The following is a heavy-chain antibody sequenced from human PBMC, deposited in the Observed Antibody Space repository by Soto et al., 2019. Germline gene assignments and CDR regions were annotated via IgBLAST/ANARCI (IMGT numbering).Heavy chain of an antibody. CDR2: IKQDGSEK. J-gene: IGHJ6*02. CDR1: GFTFSSYA. V-gene: IGHV3-7*01. CDR3: ARLFDWLYYYYGMDV. Sequence: GGSLRLSCAASGFTFSSYAMHWVRQAPGKGLEWVANIKQDGSEKYYVDSVKGRFTISRDNAKNSLYLQMNSLRAEDTAVYYCARLFDWLYYYYGMDVWGQGTTVTVSS. D-gene: IGHD3-9*01.